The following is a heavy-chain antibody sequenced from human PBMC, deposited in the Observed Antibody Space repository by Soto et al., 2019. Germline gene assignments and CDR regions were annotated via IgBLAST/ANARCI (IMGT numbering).Heavy chain of an antibody. J-gene: IGHJ3*02. V-gene: IGHV3-7*04. Sequence: VGLLRLCCVVSGCTWRTYCMSWVRQAPGKGLGWLANIRPDGSQKWYVDSVKGRFTISRDNARNSLYLQMNSLRVDDTAVYYCARGDYYDTTGPFSDAFEIWGQGTMVTV. CDR3: ARGDYYDTTGPFSDAFEI. CDR1: GCTWRTYC. CDR2: IRPDGSQK. D-gene: IGHD3-22*01.